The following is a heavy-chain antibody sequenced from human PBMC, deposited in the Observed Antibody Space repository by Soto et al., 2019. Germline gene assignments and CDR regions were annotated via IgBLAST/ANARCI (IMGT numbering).Heavy chain of an antibody. CDR1: GFTCSSYS. Sequence: PWGSLRLSCAASGFTCSSYSMNWVRQAPGKGLEWVSSISSSSSYIYYADSVKGRFTISRDNAKNSLYLQMNSLRAEDTAVYYCARDPIAVAGTKSSNPPAPYWGQGTLVTVSS. CDR3: ARDPIAVAGTKSSNPPAPY. D-gene: IGHD6-19*01. V-gene: IGHV3-21*01. J-gene: IGHJ4*02. CDR2: ISSSSSYI.